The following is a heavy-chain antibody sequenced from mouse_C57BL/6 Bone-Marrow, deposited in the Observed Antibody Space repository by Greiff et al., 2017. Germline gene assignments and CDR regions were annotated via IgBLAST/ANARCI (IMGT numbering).Heavy chain of an antibody. CDR3: ARWDYYGSSYEAY. J-gene: IGHJ3*01. CDR2: INPNDGTT. D-gene: IGHD1-1*01. CDR1: GYSFTDYN. Sequence: VQLQQSGPELVKPGASVKISCKASGYSFTDYNMNWVKQSNGKSLEWIGVINPNDGTTSYKQKFKGKATLTVDQSSSTAYMQLNSLTSEDSAVYYCARWDYYGSSYEAYWGQGTLVTVSA. V-gene: IGHV1-39*01.